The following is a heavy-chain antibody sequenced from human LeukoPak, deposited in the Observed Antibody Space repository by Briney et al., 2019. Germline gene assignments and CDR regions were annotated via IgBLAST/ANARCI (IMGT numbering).Heavy chain of an antibody. J-gene: IGHJ6*03. CDR2: ISSSGSTI. Sequence: GGSLRLSCAASGFTFSDYYMSWIRQAPGKGLEWVSYISSSGSTIYYADSVKGRFTISRDNAKNSLYLQMNSLRAEDTAVYYCARGRYSSSWYLYYYYYMDVWGKGTTVTVSS. D-gene: IGHD6-13*01. CDR1: GFTFSDYY. V-gene: IGHV3-11*04. CDR3: ARGRYSSSWYLYYYYYMDV.